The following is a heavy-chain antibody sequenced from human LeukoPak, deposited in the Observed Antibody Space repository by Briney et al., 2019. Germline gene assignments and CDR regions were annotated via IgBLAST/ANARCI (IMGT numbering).Heavy chain of an antibody. Sequence: SETLSLTCTVSGGSISSYSWSWIRQPPGKGLEWIGYIYYSGRTDYNPSLRSRVTISVDTSKNQFSLKLSSVTAADTAVYYCARDSYGGNSGLPFDYWGQGTLVTVSS. CDR2: IYYSGRT. CDR1: GGSISSYS. D-gene: IGHD4-23*01. CDR3: ARDSYGGNSGLPFDY. V-gene: IGHV4-59*01. J-gene: IGHJ4*02.